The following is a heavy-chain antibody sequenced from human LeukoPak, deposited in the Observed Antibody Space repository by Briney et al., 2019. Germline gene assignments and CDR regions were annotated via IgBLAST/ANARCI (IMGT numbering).Heavy chain of an antibody. D-gene: IGHD3-22*01. CDR2: IWYDGSNK. CDR1: GFTFSVYG. Sequence: GGSLRLSCAASGFTFSVYGMHWVRQAPGKGLEWVAVIWYDGSNKYYADSVKGRFTISRDNSKNTLYLQMNSLRAEDTAVYYCARAHDYDSSGYFDYWGQGTLVTVSS. V-gene: IGHV3-33*01. J-gene: IGHJ4*02. CDR3: ARAHDYDSSGYFDY.